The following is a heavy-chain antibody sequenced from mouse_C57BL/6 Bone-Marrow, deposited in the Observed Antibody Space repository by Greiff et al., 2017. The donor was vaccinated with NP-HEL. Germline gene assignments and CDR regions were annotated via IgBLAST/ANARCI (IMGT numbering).Heavy chain of an antibody. CDR3: ARDDSSSYWYFDV. Sequence: QVQLQQSGAELVKPGASVKISCKASGYAFSSYWMNWVKQRPGKGLEWIGQIYPGDGDTNYNGKFKGKATLTADKSSSTAYMQLSSLTSEDSAVYFCARDDSSSYWYFDVWGTGTTVTVSS. D-gene: IGHD1-1*01. CDR2: IYPGDGDT. J-gene: IGHJ1*03. CDR1: GYAFSSYW. V-gene: IGHV1-80*01.